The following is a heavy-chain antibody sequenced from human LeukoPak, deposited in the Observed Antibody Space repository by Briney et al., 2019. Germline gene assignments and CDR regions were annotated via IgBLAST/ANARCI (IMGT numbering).Heavy chain of an antibody. CDR2: IYYSGST. D-gene: IGHD2-21*02. CDR3: ARDAYCGGDCYLFDY. V-gene: IGHV4-59*01. J-gene: IGHJ4*02. Sequence: SETLSLTCTVSGGSISSYYWSWIRQPPGKGLEWIGYIYYSGSTYYNPSLKSRVTISVDTSKNQFSLKLSSVTAADTAVYYCARDAYCGGDCYLFDYWGQGTLVTVSS. CDR1: GGSISSYY.